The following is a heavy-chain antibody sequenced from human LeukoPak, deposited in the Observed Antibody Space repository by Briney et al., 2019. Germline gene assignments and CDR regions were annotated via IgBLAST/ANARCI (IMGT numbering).Heavy chain of an antibody. CDR2: ISYDGSNK. D-gene: IGHD2-15*01. CDR1: GFTFSSYA. J-gene: IGHJ4*02. V-gene: IGHV3-30-3*01. CDR3: ARAGLVVVAATISYFDY. Sequence: PGGSLRLSCAASGFTFSSYAMHWVRQAPGKGLEWGAVISYDGSNKYYSDSVKGRFTISRDNSKNTLYLQMNSLRAEDTAVYYCARAGLVVVAATISYFDYWGQGTLVTVSS.